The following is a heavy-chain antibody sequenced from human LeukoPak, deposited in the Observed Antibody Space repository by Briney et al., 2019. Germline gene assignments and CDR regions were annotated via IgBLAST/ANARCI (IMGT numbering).Heavy chain of an antibody. CDR3: ARDRIDAFDI. Sequence: ASVKVSCKASGYTFTGYYLHWVRQAPGQGLEWMGWLNSNTGDTNYAQKLQGRVTMTTDTSTSTAYMELRSLRSDDTAVYYCARDRIDAFDIWGQGTMVTVSS. CDR2: LNSNTGDT. V-gene: IGHV1-18*04. CDR1: GYTFTGYY. J-gene: IGHJ3*02.